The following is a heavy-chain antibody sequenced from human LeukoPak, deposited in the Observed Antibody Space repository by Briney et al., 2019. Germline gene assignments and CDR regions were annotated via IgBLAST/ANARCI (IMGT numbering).Heavy chain of an antibody. CDR3: ATIGVADRGPPYYYYMDV. CDR2: IIPIFGTA. J-gene: IGHJ6*03. D-gene: IGHD6-19*01. Sequence: ASVKVSCKASGYTFTSYAMNWVRQAPGQGLEWMGGIIPIFGTANYAQKFQGRVTITADESTSTAYMELSSLRSEDTAVYYCATIGVADRGPPYYYYMDVWGKGTTVTVSS. V-gene: IGHV1-69*13. CDR1: GYTFTSYA.